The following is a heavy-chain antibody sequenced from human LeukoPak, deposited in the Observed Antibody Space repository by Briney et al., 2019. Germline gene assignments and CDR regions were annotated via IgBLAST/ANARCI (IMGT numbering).Heavy chain of an antibody. Sequence: GGSLRLSCEASGFTFSSYWMTWVRQSPGKGLEWVANIKGDGSENHSVDSVKGRFTISRDNAMNSLFLQMSSLRAEDTAVYYCAKGYDILTGSPHYYYYYGMDVWGQGTTVTVSS. CDR2: IKGDGSEN. CDR1: GFTFSSYW. V-gene: IGHV3-7*01. D-gene: IGHD3-9*01. CDR3: AKGYDILTGSPHYYYYYGMDV. J-gene: IGHJ6*02.